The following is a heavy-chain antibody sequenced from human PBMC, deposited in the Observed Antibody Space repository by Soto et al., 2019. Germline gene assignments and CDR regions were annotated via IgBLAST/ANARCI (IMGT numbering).Heavy chain of an antibody. CDR2: VNAYNGNT. Sequence: ASVKVSFNASGYTFTIYHISWVRQAPGQGLEWMGWVNAYNGNTNYAQKYQGRVTMTTDTSTSTAYMELRSLISDDTAVYYCAREAVSGRTGFDYWGQGTLVTVSS. J-gene: IGHJ4*02. V-gene: IGHV1-18*01. CDR1: GYTFTIYH. CDR3: AREAVSGRTGFDY. D-gene: IGHD6-19*01.